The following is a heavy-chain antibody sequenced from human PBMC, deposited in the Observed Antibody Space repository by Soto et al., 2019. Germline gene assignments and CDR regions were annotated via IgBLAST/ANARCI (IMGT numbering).Heavy chain of an antibody. D-gene: IGHD1-26*01. J-gene: IGHJ4*02. Sequence: EVQLLESGGGLVQPGGSLRLSCAASGFSFSSYAMVWVRQAPGKGLEWVSVISARGGSSYFADSVKGRFTTSRDNSKNVLSLEMNSLRAEDTATYFCAKVSIDYSASVDNWGQGTLVLVSS. V-gene: IGHV3-23*01. CDR3: AKVSIDYSASVDN. CDR1: GFSFSSYA. CDR2: ISARGGSS.